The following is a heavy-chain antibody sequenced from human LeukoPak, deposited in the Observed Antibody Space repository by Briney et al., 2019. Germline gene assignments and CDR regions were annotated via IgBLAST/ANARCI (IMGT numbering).Heavy chain of an antibody. CDR2: IYMSGST. D-gene: IGHD6-13*01. V-gene: IGHV4-4*07. CDR1: GGSLSRYY. CDR3: ARGQYGRSWYNWFDP. Sequence: SETLSLTCTVSGGSLSRYYWTWIRQPAGKGLEWIGRIYMSGSTNYNPSLKSRVTMSLDTSKNQFSLKLTSVTAADTAVYYCARGQYGRSWYNWFDPGGQGTLVTVSS. J-gene: IGHJ5*02.